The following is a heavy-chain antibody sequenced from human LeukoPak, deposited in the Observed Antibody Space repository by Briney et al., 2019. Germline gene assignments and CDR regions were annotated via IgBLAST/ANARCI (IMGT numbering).Heavy chain of an antibody. CDR3: AKDRWFGELSYFQH. D-gene: IGHD3-10*01. V-gene: IGHV3-30*18. CDR2: ISYDGSNK. CDR1: GFTFSSYG. Sequence: GSLRLSCAASGFTFSSYGMHWVRQAPGKGLEWVAVISYDGSNKYYADSVKGRFTISRDNSKNTLYLQMNSLRAEDTAVYYCAKDRWFGELSYFQHWGQGTLVTVSS. J-gene: IGHJ1*01.